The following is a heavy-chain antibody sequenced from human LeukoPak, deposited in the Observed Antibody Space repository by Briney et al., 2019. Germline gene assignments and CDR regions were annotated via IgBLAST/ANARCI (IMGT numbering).Heavy chain of an antibody. D-gene: IGHD3-10*01. V-gene: IGHV3-23*01. J-gene: IGHJ4*02. Sequence: GGSLRLSCAASGFTFSSNAMSWVRQAPGKVLELVSAISGSGGRTYYADSVKGRFTISRDNSKNTLYLQMNSLRAEDTAVYYCAKDSLFGSGSYHDYWGQGTLVTVSS. CDR1: GFTFSSNA. CDR3: AKDSLFGSGSYHDY. CDR2: ISGSGGRT.